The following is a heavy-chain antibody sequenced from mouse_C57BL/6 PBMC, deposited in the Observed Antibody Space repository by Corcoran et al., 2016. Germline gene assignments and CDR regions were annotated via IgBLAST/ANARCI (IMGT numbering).Heavy chain of an antibody. CDR1: GYTITEYY. CDR2: INPNNGGT. CDR3: AIKGDSSGDLDY. D-gene: IGHD3-2*02. Sequence: EVQLQQSGPELVKPAAAVNITCNASGYTITEYYRNWVQQSHGKSLEWIGDINPNNGGTSYNQKFKGKATLTVDKSSSTAYMELRSLTSEVSAVYYCAIKGDSSGDLDYWGQGTTLTVS. J-gene: IGHJ2*01. V-gene: IGHV1-26*01.